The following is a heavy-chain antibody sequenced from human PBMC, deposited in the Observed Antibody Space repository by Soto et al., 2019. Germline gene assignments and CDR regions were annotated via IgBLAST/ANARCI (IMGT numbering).Heavy chain of an antibody. J-gene: IGHJ6*02. CDR3: AHSQYYYDSSGYSNNMDV. CDR1: GFSVSTSGVA. CDR2: IYWDDDK. D-gene: IGHD3-22*01. V-gene: IGHV2-5*02. Sequence: QITLEESGPTLVKPTQTLTLTCSFSGFSVSTSGVAVGWIRQPPGKALEWLALIYWDDDKRYSPSLKSRPTITKDTSKNQVVLTMTNMDPVDTATYYCAHSQYYYDSSGYSNNMDVWGQGTTVTVSS.